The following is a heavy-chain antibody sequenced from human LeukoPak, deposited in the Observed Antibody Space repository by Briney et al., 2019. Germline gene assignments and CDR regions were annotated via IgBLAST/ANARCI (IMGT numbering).Heavy chain of an antibody. J-gene: IGHJ3*02. Sequence: ASVKVSCKASGYTFTSYDINWVRQATGQGLEWMGRMNPNSGNTGYAQKFQGRVTMTRNTSISTAYMELSSLRSEDTAVYYCARGPLNYDFWSGFTSRAFDIWGQGTMVTVSS. CDR2: MNPNSGNT. CDR3: ARGPLNYDFWSGFTSRAFDI. V-gene: IGHV1-8*01. CDR1: GYTFTSYD. D-gene: IGHD3-3*01.